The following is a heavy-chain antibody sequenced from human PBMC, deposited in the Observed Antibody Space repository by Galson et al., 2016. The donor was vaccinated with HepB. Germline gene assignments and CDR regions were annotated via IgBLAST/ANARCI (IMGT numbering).Heavy chain of an antibody. V-gene: IGHV1-69*06. CDR1: GGIFSNNV. CDR3: ATFGGVVELTALPLSRFYFEF. J-gene: IGHJ4*02. Sequence: SVKVSCKASGGIFSNNVISWVRQAPGQGLEWMGGFIPIFDTTNYAQKFQDRLTITADKSTGMAYMELSSLRSEDTAVYYCATFGGVVELTALPLSRFYFEFWGQGTLVTVSS. D-gene: IGHD2-15*01. CDR2: FIPIFDTT.